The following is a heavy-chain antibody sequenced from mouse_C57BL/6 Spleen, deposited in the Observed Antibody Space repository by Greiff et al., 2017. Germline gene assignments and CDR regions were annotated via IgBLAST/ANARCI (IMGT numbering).Heavy chain of an antibody. J-gene: IGHJ4*01. Sequence: QVQLQQPGAELVRPGSSVKLSCKASGYTFTSYWMHWVKQRPIQGLEWIGNIDPSDSETHYNQKFKDKATLTVDKSSSTAYMQLSSLTSEDSAVYYCVQERDDYDGKDARGYWGQGTSVTVSS. CDR3: VQERDDYDGKDARGY. CDR1: GYTFTSYW. V-gene: IGHV1-52*01. CDR2: IDPSDSET. D-gene: IGHD2-4*01.